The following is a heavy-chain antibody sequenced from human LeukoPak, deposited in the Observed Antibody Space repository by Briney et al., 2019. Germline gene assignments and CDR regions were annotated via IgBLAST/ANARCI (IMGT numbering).Heavy chain of an antibody. CDR1: GCTFTGYY. J-gene: IGHJ3*02. CDR3: ARGSLTLVVPGDAFDI. CDR2: INPNSGGT. D-gene: IGHD6-13*01. Sequence: ASVKVSCKASGCTFTGYYMHWVRQAPGQGLEWMGWINPNSGGTNYAQKFQGRVTMTRDTSISTAYMELSRLRSDDTAVYYCARGSLTLVVPGDAFDIWGQGTMVTVSS. V-gene: IGHV1-2*02.